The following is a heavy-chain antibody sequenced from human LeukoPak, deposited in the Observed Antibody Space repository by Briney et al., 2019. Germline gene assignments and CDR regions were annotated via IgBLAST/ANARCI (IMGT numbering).Heavy chain of an antibody. CDR1: GYTSSRPD. CDR2: MSYIDNI. CDR3: ARYTIAHGFDM. Sequence: PRASVKVSCKASGYTSSRPDINWVRQAPGKGLEWLGYMSYIDNIGYAQKFQGRLTFSRDTSITTAYMELSGLRSEDTAVYYCARYTIAHGFDMWGQGTMVTVST. J-gene: IGHJ3*02. D-gene: IGHD2-21*01. V-gene: IGHV1-8*02.